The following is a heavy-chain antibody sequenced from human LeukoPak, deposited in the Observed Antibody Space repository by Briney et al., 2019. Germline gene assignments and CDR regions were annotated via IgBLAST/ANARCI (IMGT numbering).Heavy chain of an antibody. CDR2: ISSSSSYI. V-gene: IGHV3-21*01. CDR1: GFTFSSYS. J-gene: IGHJ4*02. D-gene: IGHD6-19*01. CDR3: ASPLGYSSGWLFDY. Sequence: KPGGSLRLSCAASGFTFSSYSMNWVRQAPGKGLEWVSSISSSSSYIYYADSVKGRLTISRDNAKNSLYLQMNSLRAEDAAVYYCASPLGYSSGWLFDYWGQGTLVTVSS.